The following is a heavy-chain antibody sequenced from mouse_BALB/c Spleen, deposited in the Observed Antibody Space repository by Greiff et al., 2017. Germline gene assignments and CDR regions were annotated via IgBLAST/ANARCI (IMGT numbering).Heavy chain of an antibody. CDR1: GYTFTSYW. CDR3: APYGYDVGYFDV. D-gene: IGHD2-2*01. Sequence: QVQLQQPGAELVKPGASVKLSCKASGYTFTSYWMHWVKQRPGQGLEWIGEINPSNGRTNYNEKFKSKATLTVDKSSSTAYMQLSSLTSEDSAVYYCAPYGYDVGYFDVWGAGTTVTVSS. CDR2: INPSNGRT. J-gene: IGHJ1*01. V-gene: IGHV1S81*02.